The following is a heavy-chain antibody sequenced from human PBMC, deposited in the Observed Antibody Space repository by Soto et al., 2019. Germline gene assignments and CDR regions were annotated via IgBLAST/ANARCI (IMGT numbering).Heavy chain of an antibody. V-gene: IGHV3-23*01. D-gene: IGHD2-15*01. J-gene: IGHJ4*02. CDR1: GFTFSSYA. CDR3: AKVRGVVALDGYFDC. CDR2: ISASGGST. Sequence: EVQLLESGGGLVQPGGSLRLACVASGFTFSSYAMTWVLQVQGKGLEWVSGISASGGSTYYADSVKGGFTISRDNSKHTLYLQMNSLRAADTAVYFCAKVRGVVALDGYFDCWGQGTLVTVSS.